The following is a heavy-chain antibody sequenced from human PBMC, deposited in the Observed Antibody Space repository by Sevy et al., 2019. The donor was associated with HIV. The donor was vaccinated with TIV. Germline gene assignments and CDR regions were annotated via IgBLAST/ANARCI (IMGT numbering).Heavy chain of an antibody. V-gene: IGHV3-48*03. J-gene: IGHJ4*02. CDR1: GFTFSSYE. CDR2: IGNSGITI. CDR3: ARYLPPFATTVAHFDC. D-gene: IGHD4-17*01. Sequence: GGSLRLSCVASGFTFSSYEMSWVRQAPGKGLEWVSYIGNSGITIYYSDSMKGRFTISEDNARNSLYLQMNSLRAEDTAIYYCARYLPPFATTVAHFDCWGQGTLVTVSS.